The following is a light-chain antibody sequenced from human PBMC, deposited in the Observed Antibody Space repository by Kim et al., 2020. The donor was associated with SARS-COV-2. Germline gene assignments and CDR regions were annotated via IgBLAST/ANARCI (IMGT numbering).Light chain of an antibody. CDR1: QSVLYSSNNQNY. Sequence: RATINCKSSQSVLYSSNNQNYLAWYQQKPGQPPKLLIYWASTRQSGVPDRFSGSGSGTDFTRAISSLQAEDVAVYYCQQYYTTPYTFGQGTKLEIK. V-gene: IGKV4-1*01. CDR2: WAS. CDR3: QQYYTTPYT. J-gene: IGKJ2*01.